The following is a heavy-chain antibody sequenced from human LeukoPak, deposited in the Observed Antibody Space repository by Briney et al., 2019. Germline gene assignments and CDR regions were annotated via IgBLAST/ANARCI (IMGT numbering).Heavy chain of an antibody. D-gene: IGHD2-15*01. V-gene: IGHV3-23*01. Sequence: GGSLRLSCAASGFTFSSYGMSWVRQAPGKGLEWVSAISGSGVSTYYADSVKGRFTISRDNSKNTVYMQMNSLRVEDTDVYYCAKEPVVALNCFDPWGQGILVTVSS. J-gene: IGHJ5*02. CDR3: AKEPVVALNCFDP. CDR1: GFTFSSYG. CDR2: ISGSGVST.